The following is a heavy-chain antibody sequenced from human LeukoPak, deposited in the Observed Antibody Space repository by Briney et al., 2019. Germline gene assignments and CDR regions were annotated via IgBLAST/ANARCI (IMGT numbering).Heavy chain of an antibody. D-gene: IGHD1-1*01. J-gene: IGHJ4*02. CDR3: ARHRRSAYWNPVTTAFDY. V-gene: IGHV4-38-2*01. CDR2: IYHSGST. Sequence: PSETLSLTCAVSGYSISSGYYWGWIRPPPGKGLEWIGSIYHSGSTYYNPSLKRRVTISVDTSKNQFSLKLSSVTAADTAVYYCARHRRSAYWNPVTTAFDYWGQGTLVTVSS. CDR1: GYSISSGYY.